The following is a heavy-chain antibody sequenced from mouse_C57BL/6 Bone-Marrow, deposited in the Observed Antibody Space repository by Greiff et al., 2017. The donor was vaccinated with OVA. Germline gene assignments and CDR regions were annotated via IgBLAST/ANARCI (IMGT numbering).Heavy chain of an antibody. CDR3: ARSGTDYAMDY. Sequence: QVQLQQSGPELVKPGASVKIPCKASGYTFTSYGISWVKQRTGQGLEWIGEIYPRSGNTYYNEKFKGKATLTADKSSSTAYMELRSLTSEDSAVYFCARSGTDYAMDYWGQGTSVTVSS. J-gene: IGHJ4*01. D-gene: IGHD3-3*01. CDR2: IYPRSGNT. V-gene: IGHV1-81*01. CDR1: GYTFTSYG.